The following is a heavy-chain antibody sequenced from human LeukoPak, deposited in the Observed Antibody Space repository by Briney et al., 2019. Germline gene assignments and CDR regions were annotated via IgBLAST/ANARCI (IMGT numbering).Heavy chain of an antibody. Sequence: GGSLRLSCAASGFTISSNYMSWVRQTPGKGLEWVSVIYSGGSTYYADSVKGRFTISRDNSKNTLYLQMNSLRAEDTAVYYCARYLRDFWSGYYNLYYYYYYMDVWGKGTTVTVSS. CDR3: ARYLRDFWSGYYNLYYYYYYMDV. V-gene: IGHV3-66*02. D-gene: IGHD3-3*01. CDR2: IYSGGST. J-gene: IGHJ6*03. CDR1: GFTISSNY.